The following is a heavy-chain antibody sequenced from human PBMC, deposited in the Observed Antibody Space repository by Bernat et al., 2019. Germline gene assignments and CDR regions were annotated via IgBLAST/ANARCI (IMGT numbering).Heavy chain of an antibody. Sequence: QVQLQESGPGLVKPSQTLSLTCTISGGSISSGGYCWSWIRQHPGKGLEWIGYIYYRVSTNSNPSLKSRVTISEDTTKNQFSLKLSSVTAADTAVYYCASGSSSSVLGFDYWGQGTLVTVSS. J-gene: IGHJ4*02. V-gene: IGHV4-31*03. CDR3: ASGSSSSVLGFDY. CDR2: IYYRVST. CDR1: GGSISSGGYC. D-gene: IGHD6-6*01.